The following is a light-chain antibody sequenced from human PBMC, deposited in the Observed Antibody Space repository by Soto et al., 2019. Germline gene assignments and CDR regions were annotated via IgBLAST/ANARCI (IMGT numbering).Light chain of an antibody. J-gene: IGLJ3*02. V-gene: IGLV1-44*01. CDR2: SND. Sequence: QAVVTQPPSVSGTPGQRVTISCSGSSSNIGSNTVTWYQQFPGMAPKLLIFSNDQRPSGVPDRFSGSKSGTSASLAISGLQSDNEADYHCATWDDSLNGPVFGGGTKLTVL. CDR1: SSNIGSNT. CDR3: ATWDDSLNGPV.